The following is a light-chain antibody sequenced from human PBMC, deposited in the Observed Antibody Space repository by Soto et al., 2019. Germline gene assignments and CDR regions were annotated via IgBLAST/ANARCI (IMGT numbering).Light chain of an antibody. J-gene: IGKJ3*01. Sequence: EVVMTQSPATLSVSPGDRATLSCRASQNIGTNVAWHQHKPGQAPRLLIYGASTRATDIPPRFSGSGSGSEFSLTVSSLQSEDFAVYYWQQYDNWPPFFTFGPGTKVDIQ. CDR1: QNIGTN. V-gene: IGKV3-15*01. CDR2: GAS. CDR3: QQYDNWPPFFT.